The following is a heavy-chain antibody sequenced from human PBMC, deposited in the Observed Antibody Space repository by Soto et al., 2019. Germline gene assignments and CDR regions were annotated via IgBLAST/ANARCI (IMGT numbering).Heavy chain of an antibody. D-gene: IGHD4-17*01. V-gene: IGHV3-43*01. CDR1: GFTFSGYT. CDR3: VKDMAYGGNSGPFDC. CDR2: INWDSGGT. J-gene: IGHJ4*01. Sequence: EVQLVESGGGVVQPGGSLRLSCAASGFTFSGYTMHWVRQAPGKGLEWVSLINWDSGGTYYADSVRGRFTISRDNSKNSLYLQMNSLRNEDTALYYCVKDMAYGGNSGPFDCWGHGTLATVSS.